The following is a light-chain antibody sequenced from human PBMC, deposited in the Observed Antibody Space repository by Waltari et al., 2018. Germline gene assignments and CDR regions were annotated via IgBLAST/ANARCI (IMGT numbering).Light chain of an antibody. J-gene: IGKJ3*01. CDR3: QQSYT. V-gene: IGKV1-39*01. CDR1: QSISSY. Sequence: DIQMTQSPSSLSASVGDRVTITCRASQSISSYLNWYQQKPGKVPKLLIYAASSLQSGVPSRFSGSGSGTDFTLTISSLQPEDFATYYCQQSYTFGPGTKVDIK. CDR2: AAS.